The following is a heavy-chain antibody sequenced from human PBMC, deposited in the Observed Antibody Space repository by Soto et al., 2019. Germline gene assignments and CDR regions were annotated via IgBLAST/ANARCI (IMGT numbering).Heavy chain of an antibody. J-gene: IGHJ6*02. CDR1: GFTFSSYG. CDR3: TKDRLEEAVTRVSAYYYGMDG. Sequence: QVQLVESGGGVVQPGRSLRLSCAASGFTFSSYGMHWVRQAPGKGLEWVAVISYDGSNKYYADSVKGRFTISRDNSKNTLYLQMNSLIGEDKTVYYCTKDRLEEAVTRVSAYYYGMDGWGQGTTVTVSS. V-gene: IGHV3-30*18. CDR2: ISYDGSNK. D-gene: IGHD6-19*01.